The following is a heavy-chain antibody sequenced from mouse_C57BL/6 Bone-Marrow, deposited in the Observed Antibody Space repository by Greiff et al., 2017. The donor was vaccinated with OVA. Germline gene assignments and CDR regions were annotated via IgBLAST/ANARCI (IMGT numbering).Heavy chain of an antibody. J-gene: IGHJ4*01. CDR1: GFYFKDYY. Sequence: EVQLQQSGAELVKPGASVKLSCTASGFYFKDYYMHWVKQRTEQGLEWIGRIDPEDGETKYAPKFQGKATITADTSSNTAYLQLSSLTSDDATVYYCARHYGNSYCAMDYWGQGTSVTVSS. CDR2: IDPEDGET. V-gene: IGHV14-2*01. CDR3: ARHYGNSYCAMDY. D-gene: IGHD1-1*01.